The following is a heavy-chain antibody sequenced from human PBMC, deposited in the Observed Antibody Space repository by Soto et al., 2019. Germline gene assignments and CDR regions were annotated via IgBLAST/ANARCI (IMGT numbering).Heavy chain of an antibody. CDR3: AREKDIVVVPAAIRKSWFDP. CDR2: INHSGST. Sequence: QVQLQQWGAGLLKPSETLSLTCAVYGGSFSGYYWSWIRQPPGKGLEWIGEINHSGSTNYNPSLKSRVTISVDTSKNQFSLKLSSVTAADTAVYYCAREKDIVVVPAAIRKSWFDPWGQGTLVTVSS. CDR1: GGSFSGYY. V-gene: IGHV4-34*01. D-gene: IGHD2-2*01. J-gene: IGHJ5*02.